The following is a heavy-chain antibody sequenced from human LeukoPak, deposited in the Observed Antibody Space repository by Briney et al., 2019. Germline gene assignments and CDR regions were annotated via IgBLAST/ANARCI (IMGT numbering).Heavy chain of an antibody. CDR2: ISSSNST. V-gene: IGHV3-21*01. Sequence: GGSLRLSCTASGFTFSIYSMSWVRQAPGKGLEWVSSISSSNSTYYADSVKGQFTISRDNAKNSLYLQMNSLRAGDTAVYYCARGPSCTSTSCYTTGLFDYWGQGTLVTVSS. D-gene: IGHD2-2*01. CDR1: GFTFSIYS. J-gene: IGHJ4*02. CDR3: ARGPSCTSTSCYTTGLFDY.